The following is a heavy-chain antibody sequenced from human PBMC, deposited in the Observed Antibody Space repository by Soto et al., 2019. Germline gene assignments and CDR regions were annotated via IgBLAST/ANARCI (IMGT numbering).Heavy chain of an antibody. Sequence: QVQLVQSGAEVKKPGASVKVSCKSSGYTFTFYAVHWVRQAPGQRLEWMAWINAGNGNTKYSQKFQGRVTITRDTSASTAYLELSSLRSEDTAVYFCARDFSLEVSSGYSDYYYYGMDVWGQGTTVTVSS. CDR3: ARDFSLEVSSGYSDYYYYGMDV. V-gene: IGHV1-3*01. D-gene: IGHD3-22*01. CDR1: GYTFTFYA. J-gene: IGHJ6*02. CDR2: INAGNGNT.